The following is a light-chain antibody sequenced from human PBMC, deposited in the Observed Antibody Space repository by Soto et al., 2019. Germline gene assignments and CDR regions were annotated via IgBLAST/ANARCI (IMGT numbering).Light chain of an antibody. Sequence: EIVLTQSPGTLSLSPGERATLSCRASQSVSYYLAWYQQKPGQAPRLLIYDASSRATGIPDRFSGSGSGTDFTLTISRLEPEDFAVYYCQQYGSSPRTFGQGTKVEIK. CDR1: QSVSYY. CDR3: QQYGSSPRT. V-gene: IGKV3-20*01. CDR2: DAS. J-gene: IGKJ1*01.